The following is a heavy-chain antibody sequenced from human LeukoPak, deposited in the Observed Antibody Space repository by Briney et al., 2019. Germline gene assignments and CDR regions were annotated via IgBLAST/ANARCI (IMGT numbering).Heavy chain of an antibody. CDR2: IYYSGST. D-gene: IGHD3-16*02. J-gene: IGHJ4*02. Sequence: SETLSLTCTVSGGSISRGDYYWSWIRQPPGKGLEWIGYIYYSGSTSYNPSLESRLTISVDTSKNQFSLKLRFVTAADTAVYYCARGPNYVWGSYQYFDYWGQGALVTVSS. V-gene: IGHV4-30-4*01. CDR1: GGSISRGDYY. CDR3: ARGPNYVWGSYQYFDY.